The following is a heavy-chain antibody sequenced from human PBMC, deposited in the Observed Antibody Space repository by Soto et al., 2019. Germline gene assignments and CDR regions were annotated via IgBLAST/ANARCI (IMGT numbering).Heavy chain of an antibody. Sequence: PSETLSLTCTVSGASISSSGYYWGWIRQPPGKGLEWIGSISYSGSTYYNPSLKSRVTISVDTSKNQFSLKLTSVTAADTAVYYCAREIFPGYYHSSGHYRHFDYWGQGILVTVSS. J-gene: IGHJ4*02. V-gene: IGHV4-39*07. D-gene: IGHD3-22*01. CDR2: ISYSGST. CDR1: GASISSSGYY. CDR3: AREIFPGYYHSSGHYRHFDY.